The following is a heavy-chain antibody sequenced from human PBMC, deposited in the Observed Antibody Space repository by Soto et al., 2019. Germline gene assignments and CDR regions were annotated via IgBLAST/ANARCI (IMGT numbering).Heavy chain of an antibody. J-gene: IGHJ6*02. CDR2: INPNSGGT. Sequence: ASVKVSCKASGYTFTGYYMHWVRQAPGQGLEWMGWINPNSGGTNYAQKFQGWVTMTRDTSISTAYMELSRLRSDDTAVYYCAREGGTYYYDSSGYYSLDYYYYGMDVWGQGTTVTVSS. D-gene: IGHD3-22*01. CDR3: AREGGTYYYDSSGYYSLDYYYYGMDV. V-gene: IGHV1-2*04. CDR1: GYTFTGYY.